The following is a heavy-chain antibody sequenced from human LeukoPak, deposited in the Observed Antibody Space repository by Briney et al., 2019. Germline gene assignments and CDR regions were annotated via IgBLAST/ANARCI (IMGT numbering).Heavy chain of an antibody. D-gene: IGHD3-22*01. J-gene: IGHJ4*02. Sequence: PGGSLRLSCAASGFTFSSYGMHWVRQAPGKGLEWVALIWYDGSNQYHADSVKGRFTISRDNSKNTLYLQMNGLRAEDTAVYYCARDTTRDYYDSSGYYHGHLDYWGQGTLVTVSS. CDR3: ARDTTRDYYDSSGYYHGHLDY. CDR2: IWYDGSNQ. CDR1: GFTFSSYG. V-gene: IGHV3-33*01.